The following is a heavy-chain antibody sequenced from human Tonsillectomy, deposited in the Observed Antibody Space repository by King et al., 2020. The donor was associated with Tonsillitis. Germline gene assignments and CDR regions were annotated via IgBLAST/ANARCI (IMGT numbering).Heavy chain of an antibody. J-gene: IGHJ3*02. Sequence: VQLQESGPGLVKPSETLSLTCTVSGGSISSYYWSWIRQPPGKGLEWIGYIYYSGSTNYNTSLKRRVTISVDTSSNQFSLKLRSVTAADTAVYYCARQLVDWNDDHAFDIGGQGTLVTVSS. CDR2: IYYSGST. CDR1: GGSISSYY. CDR3: ARQLVDWNDDHAFDI. V-gene: IGHV4-59*08. D-gene: IGHD1-1*01.